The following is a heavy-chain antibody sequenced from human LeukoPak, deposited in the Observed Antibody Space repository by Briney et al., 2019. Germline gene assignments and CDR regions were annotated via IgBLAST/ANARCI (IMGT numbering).Heavy chain of an antibody. CDR1: GFXFSSYG. D-gene: IGHD3-16*01. J-gene: IGHJ4*02. Sequence: PGGSLRLSCAASGFXFSSYGIHWVRQAPGKGLEWVAVISYDGSNKYYADSVKGRFTISRDNSKNTLYLQMNSLRAEDTAVFYCAGSYVSRSFDYWGQGTLVTVSS. V-gene: IGHV3-30*03. CDR2: ISYDGSNK. CDR3: AGSYVSRSFDY.